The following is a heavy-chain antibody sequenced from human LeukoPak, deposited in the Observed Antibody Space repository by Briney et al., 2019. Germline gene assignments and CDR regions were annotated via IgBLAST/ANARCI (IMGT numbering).Heavy chain of an antibody. Sequence: KTSETLSLTCTVSGGSISSYYWSWIRQPPGKGLEWIGYIYYSGSTNYNPSLKSRVTISVDTSKNQFSLKLSSVTAADTAVYYCARVPLHGPRYFDYWGQGTLVTVSS. CDR2: IYYSGST. J-gene: IGHJ4*02. CDR1: GGSISSYY. V-gene: IGHV4-59*01. CDR3: ARVPLHGPRYFDY.